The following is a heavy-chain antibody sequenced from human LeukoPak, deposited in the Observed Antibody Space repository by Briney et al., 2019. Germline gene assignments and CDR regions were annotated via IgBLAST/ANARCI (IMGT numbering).Heavy chain of an antibody. D-gene: IGHD3-9*01. Sequence: SETLSLTCTVSGGSISSGDYYWSWIRQPPGKGLEWIGYIYYSGSTYYNPSLKSRVTISVDTSKNQFSLKLSSVTAADTAVYYCAREDDIXTLYYWGXXTLVXXSS. CDR2: IYYSGST. CDR1: GGSISSGDYY. J-gene: IGHJ4*01. CDR3: AREDDIXTLYY. V-gene: IGHV4-30-4*01.